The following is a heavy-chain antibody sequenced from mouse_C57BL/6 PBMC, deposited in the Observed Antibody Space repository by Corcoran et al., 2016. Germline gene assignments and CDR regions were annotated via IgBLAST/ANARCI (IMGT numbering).Heavy chain of an antibody. CDR3: ARDTTVATMAY. D-gene: IGHD1-1*01. V-gene: IGHV1-26*01. CDR2: INPNNGGT. CDR1: GYTFTDYY. J-gene: IGHJ3*01. Sequence: EVQLQQSGPELVKPGASVKISCKASGYTFTDYYMNWVKQSHGKSLEWIGDINPNNGGTSYNQKFKGKATLTVDKSSSTAYMELRSLTSEDSAVYYCARDTTVATMAYWGQGTLVTVSA.